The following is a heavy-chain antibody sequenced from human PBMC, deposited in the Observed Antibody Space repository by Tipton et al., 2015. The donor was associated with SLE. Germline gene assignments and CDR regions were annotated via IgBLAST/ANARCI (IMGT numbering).Heavy chain of an antibody. D-gene: IGHD3-10*01. Sequence: SLRLSCAASGFTFDDYAMHWVRQAPGKGLEWVSGISWNSGSIGYADSVKGRFTISRDNAKNSLYLQMNSLRAEDTALYYCAKDMVRGVLRGNWFDPWGQGTLVTVSS. CDR3: AKDMVRGVLRGNWFDP. CDR2: ISWNSGSI. CDR1: GFTFDDYA. V-gene: IGHV3-9*01. J-gene: IGHJ5*02.